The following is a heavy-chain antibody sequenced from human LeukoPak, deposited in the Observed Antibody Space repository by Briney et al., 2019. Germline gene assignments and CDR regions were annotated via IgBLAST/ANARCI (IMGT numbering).Heavy chain of an antibody. CDR3: ARDKGDILTGKLSYFDY. J-gene: IGHJ4*02. CDR1: GGSFSGYY. Sequence: SETLSLTCAVYGGSFSGYYWSWIRQPPGKGLEWIGEINHSGSTNYNPSLKSRVTISVDTSKNQFSLKLSSVTAADTAVYYCARDKGDILTGKLSYFDYWGQGTLVTVSS. CDR2: INHSGST. V-gene: IGHV4-34*01. D-gene: IGHD3-9*01.